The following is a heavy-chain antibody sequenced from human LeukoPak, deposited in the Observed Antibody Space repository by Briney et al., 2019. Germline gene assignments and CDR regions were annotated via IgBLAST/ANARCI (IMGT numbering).Heavy chain of an antibody. V-gene: IGHV4-34*01. CDR1: GGSFNGYY. CDR3: ARTARSYGLFDY. J-gene: IGHJ4*02. D-gene: IGHD1-26*01. Sequence: PSETLSLTCAVYGGSFNGYYWSWIRQPPGKGLEWIGEINHSGSTNYNPSLKSRVTISVDTSKNQFSLKLSSVTAADTAVYYCARTARSYGLFDYWGQGTLVTVSS. CDR2: INHSGST.